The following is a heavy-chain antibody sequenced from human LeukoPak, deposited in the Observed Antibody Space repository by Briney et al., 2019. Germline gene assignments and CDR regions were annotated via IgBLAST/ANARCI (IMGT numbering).Heavy chain of an antibody. Sequence: SETLSLTCAVYGGSFSGYYWSWIRQPPGKGLEWIGEINHSGSTNYNPSLKSRVTISVDTSKNQFSLKLSSVTAADTAVYYCARQRRAMVRGINYYYMDVWGKGTTVTISS. CDR1: GGSFSGYY. CDR3: ARQRRAMVRGINYYYMDV. V-gene: IGHV4-34*01. D-gene: IGHD3-10*01. J-gene: IGHJ6*03. CDR2: INHSGST.